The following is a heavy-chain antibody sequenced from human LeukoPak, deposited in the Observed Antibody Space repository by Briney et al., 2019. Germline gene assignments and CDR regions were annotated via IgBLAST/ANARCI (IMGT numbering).Heavy chain of an antibody. CDR1: GFTFSSYR. D-gene: IGHD3-22*01. CDR3: ARDGLIAMSWFDP. Sequence: PGGSLRLSCAASGFTFSSYRMNWVRQAPGKGLEWDSSVSSSSSYIYYADSVKGRFTISRDNAKNSLYLQMNSLRADDTAVYYCARDGLIAMSWFDPWGQGTLVTVSS. V-gene: IGHV3-21*06. J-gene: IGHJ5*02. CDR2: VSSSSSYI.